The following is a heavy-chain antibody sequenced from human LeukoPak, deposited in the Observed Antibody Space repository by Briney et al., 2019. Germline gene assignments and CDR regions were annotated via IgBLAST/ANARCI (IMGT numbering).Heavy chain of an antibody. Sequence: GGSLRLSCAASGFPFNVQTMSWVRQAPGKGLDWVASMRQDGSEIYYVDSVKGRFTISKDNPKNSLYLQMNSLRAEDTAVYYCAKGGATRGRFENWGQGTLVTVSS. J-gene: IGHJ4*02. CDR2: MRQDGSEI. D-gene: IGHD1-26*01. CDR1: GFPFNVQT. V-gene: IGHV3-7*01. CDR3: AKGGATRGRFEN.